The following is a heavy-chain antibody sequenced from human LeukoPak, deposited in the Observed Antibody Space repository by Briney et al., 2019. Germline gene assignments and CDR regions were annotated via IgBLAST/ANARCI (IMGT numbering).Heavy chain of an antibody. CDR1: GPSISGYY. CDR3: ARDEELAYNYALDY. D-gene: IGHD5-24*01. V-gene: IGHV4-59*12. J-gene: IGHJ4*02. Sequence: SETLSLTCTVSGPSISGYYRSWIRQPPGKGLEWIAYISYSGSTNYNPSLKSRLTISIDTSKNQFSLKLNSVTAADTAVYYCARDEELAYNYALDYWGQGTLVTVSS. CDR2: ISYSGST.